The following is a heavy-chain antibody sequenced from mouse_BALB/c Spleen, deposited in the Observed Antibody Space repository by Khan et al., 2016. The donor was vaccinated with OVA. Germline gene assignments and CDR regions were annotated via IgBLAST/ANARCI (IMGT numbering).Heavy chain of an antibody. CDR1: GYTFTSYT. D-gene: IGHD2-14*01. CDR2: INPSSGYT. CDR3: ARDGAYYRNDGWFAY. J-gene: IGHJ3*01. Sequence: QVQLQQSGAELARPGASVKMSCKASGYTFTSYTIHWINQRPGQGLEWIGYINPSSGYTNYNQKFKDKATLTADKSSTTAYMQLSSLTSDDSAVYYCARDGAYYRNDGWFAYWGQGTLVTVSA. V-gene: IGHV1-4*01.